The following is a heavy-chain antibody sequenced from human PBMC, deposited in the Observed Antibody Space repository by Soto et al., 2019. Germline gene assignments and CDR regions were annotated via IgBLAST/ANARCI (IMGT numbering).Heavy chain of an antibody. CDR2: IWYDGSNK. CDR3: VKPAESGGYYDSSGYYAFDI. D-gene: IGHD3-22*01. V-gene: IGHV3-33*06. CDR1: GFTFSSYG. J-gene: IGHJ3*02. Sequence: GGSLRLSCAASGFTFSSYGMHWVRQAPGKGLEWVAVIWYDGSNKYYADSVKGRFTISRDNSKNTLYLQMNSLRAEDTAVYYCVKPAESGGYYDSSGYYAFDIWGQGTMVTVSS.